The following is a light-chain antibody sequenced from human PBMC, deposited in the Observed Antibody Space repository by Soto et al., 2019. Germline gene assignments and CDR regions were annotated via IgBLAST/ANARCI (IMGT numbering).Light chain of an antibody. CDR3: QQYNTFSPCN. J-gene: IGKJ2*02. CDR2: KAS. CDR1: QSVSDW. V-gene: IGKV1-5*03. Sequence: DIQMTQSPSTLSASVGDRVTLTCRASQSVSDWLAWYQQKPGKAPKVLIYKASNVESGVPSRFSGSGSGTEFTLTISSLQPDDSATYYCQQYNTFSPCNFGQGTKLEIK.